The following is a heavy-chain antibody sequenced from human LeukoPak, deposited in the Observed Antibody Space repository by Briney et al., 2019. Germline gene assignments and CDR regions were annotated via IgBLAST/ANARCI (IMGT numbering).Heavy chain of an antibody. CDR3: AKSSITMVRGVISPSPYYYYGMDV. V-gene: IGHV3-23*01. D-gene: IGHD3-10*01. CDR2: ISGSGGST. Sequence: GGSLRLSCAASGFTFSSYAMSWVRQAPGKGLEWVSAISGSGGSTYYADSVKGRFTISRDNSKNTLYLQMNSLGAEDTAVYYCAKSSITMVRGVISPSPYYYYGMDVWGQGTTVTVSS. J-gene: IGHJ6*02. CDR1: GFTFSSYA.